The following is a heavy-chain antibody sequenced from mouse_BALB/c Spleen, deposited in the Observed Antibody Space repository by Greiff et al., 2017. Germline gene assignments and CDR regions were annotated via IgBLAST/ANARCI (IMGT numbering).Heavy chain of an antibody. CDR1: GYTFTSYW. Sequence: VQLQQSGAELVKPGASVKLSCKASGYTFTSYWMHWVKQRPGQGLEWIGEIDPSDSYTNYNQKFKGKATLTVDKSSSTAYMQLSSLTSEDSAVYYCARRGDYWYFDVWGAGTTVTVSS. J-gene: IGHJ1*01. CDR2: IDPSDSYT. V-gene: IGHV1-69*02. CDR3: ARRGDYWYFDV.